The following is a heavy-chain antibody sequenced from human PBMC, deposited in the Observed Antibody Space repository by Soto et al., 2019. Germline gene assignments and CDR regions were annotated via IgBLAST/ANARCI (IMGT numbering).Heavy chain of an antibody. CDR1: GFTFSSYW. Sequence: EVQLVESGGGLVQPGGSLRLSCAVSGFTFSSYWMSWVRQAPGKGLEWVSGIGGSGRTTYYADSVKGRFTISRDNSNNTLFLQMNSLRAEDTAVYYCAKSRYSDSSGDFYDYWGQGTLVTVSS. CDR2: IGGSGRTT. CDR3: AKSRYSDSSGDFYDY. J-gene: IGHJ4*02. V-gene: IGHV3-23*04. D-gene: IGHD3-22*01.